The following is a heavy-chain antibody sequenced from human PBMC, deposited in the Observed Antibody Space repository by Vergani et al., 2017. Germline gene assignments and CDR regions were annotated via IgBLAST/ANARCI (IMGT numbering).Heavy chain of an antibody. CDR1: GGSISSYY. CDR2: IYYSGST. V-gene: IGHV4-59*01. J-gene: IGHJ4*02. CDR3: ARDSRNNGGNSLVY. Sequence: QVQLQESGPGLVKPSETLSLTCTVSGGSISSYYWSWIRQPPGKVLEWIGYIYYSGSTNYNPSLKRRVTIPVDTSKNQFSLKLRSVTAGDTAVYYCARDSRNNGGNSLVYWGQGTLVTVSS. D-gene: IGHD4-23*01.